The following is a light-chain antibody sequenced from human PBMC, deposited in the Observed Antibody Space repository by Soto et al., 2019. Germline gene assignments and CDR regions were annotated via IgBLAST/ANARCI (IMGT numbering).Light chain of an antibody. Sequence: DIQMTQSPSSLSASVGDRVTITCQASQDISNYLHWYQQKPGKAPKLLIYDASNLETGVPSRFSGSGSGTEFTFTISILQPEDIATYYCQQYDNLPPTCGGGTKVEIK. CDR2: DAS. CDR1: QDISNY. V-gene: IGKV1-33*01. J-gene: IGKJ4*01. CDR3: QQYDNLPPT.